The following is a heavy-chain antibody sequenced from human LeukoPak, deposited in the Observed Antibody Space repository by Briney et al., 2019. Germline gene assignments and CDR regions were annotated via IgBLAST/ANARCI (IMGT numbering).Heavy chain of an antibody. CDR3: AKEGIAVAGGAFDI. CDR2: ISGDGGST. CDR1: GSTFDVYA. J-gene: IGHJ3*02. Sequence: PGGSLRLSCAASGSTFDVYAMPWVRQAPGKGREWASLISGDGGSTYYADSVKGRFTISRDNSKNSLYLQMNSLRTEDTALYYCAKEGIAVAGGAFDIWGQGTMVTVSS. V-gene: IGHV3-43*02. D-gene: IGHD6-19*01.